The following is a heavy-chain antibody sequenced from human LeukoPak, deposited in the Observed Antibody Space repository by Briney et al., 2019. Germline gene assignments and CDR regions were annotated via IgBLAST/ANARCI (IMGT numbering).Heavy chain of an antibody. D-gene: IGHD3-22*01. Sequence: PSETLSLTCTVSGGSISSYYWSWIRQPAGKGLEWIGRIYTSGSTYYNPSLKSRVTISVDTSKNQFSLKLSSVTAADTAVYYCARDRGDDSSVRSGPDNIWGQGTMVTVSS. CDR2: IYTSGST. V-gene: IGHV4-4*07. CDR3: ARDRGDDSSVRSGPDNI. CDR1: GGSISSYY. J-gene: IGHJ3*02.